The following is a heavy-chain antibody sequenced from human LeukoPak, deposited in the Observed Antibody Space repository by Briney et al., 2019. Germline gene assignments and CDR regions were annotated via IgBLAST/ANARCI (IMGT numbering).Heavy chain of an antibody. CDR3: ARLGEDYDSSGYYKKVAHYYYYYGMDV. V-gene: IGHV5-51*01. Sequence: GESLKISCKGSGYSFISYWIGWVRQMPGKGLEWMGIIYPGDSDTRYSPSFQGQVTISADKSISTAYLQWSSLKASDTAMYYCARLGEDYDSSGYYKKVAHYYYYYGMDVWGQGTTVTVSS. CDR2: IYPGDSDT. D-gene: IGHD3-22*01. CDR1: GYSFISYW. J-gene: IGHJ6*02.